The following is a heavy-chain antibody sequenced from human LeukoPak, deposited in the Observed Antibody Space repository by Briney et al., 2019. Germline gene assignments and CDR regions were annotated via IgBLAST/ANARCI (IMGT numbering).Heavy chain of an antibody. J-gene: IGHJ6*03. CDR1: GFTFSSYG. CDR2: IWYDGSNK. V-gene: IGHV3-33*06. D-gene: IGHD2-15*01. Sequence: GRSLRLSCAASGFTFSSYGMHWVRQAPGKGLEWVAVIWYDGSNKYYADSVKGRFTISRDNSKNTLYLQMNSLRAEDTAVYYCAKEARDIVVVVAATGYYYYYMDVWGKGTTVTVSS. CDR3: AKEARDIVVVVAATGYYYYYMDV.